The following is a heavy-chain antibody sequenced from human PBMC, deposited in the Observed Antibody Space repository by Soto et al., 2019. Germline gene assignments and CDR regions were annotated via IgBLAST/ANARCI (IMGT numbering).Heavy chain of an antibody. CDR2: IYFTGST. CDR3: ARDWGSSGWPN. CDR1: GHSLSSGGYY. Sequence: PSETLSLTRTVSGHSLSSGGYYWSWIRQHPGKGLEWVGYIYFTGSTLYNPSLKSRLAMSLDTSKNQFSLKLGSVTAADTAIYYCARDWGSSGWPNWGPGTLVTVSS. J-gene: IGHJ4*02. D-gene: IGHD6-19*01. V-gene: IGHV4-31*03.